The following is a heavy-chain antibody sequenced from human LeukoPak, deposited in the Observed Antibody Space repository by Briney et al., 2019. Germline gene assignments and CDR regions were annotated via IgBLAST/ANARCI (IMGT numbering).Heavy chain of an antibody. Sequence: GGSLRLSCAASGFTFSSFWMHWVRQAPGKGLVWVSRINTDGSSIIYADSVKGRFTISRDNARNTLYLQMNSLRDEDTAVYYCARDRDSDSNWFRPWGQGTLVTVSS. CDR1: GFTFSSFW. CDR3: ARDRDSDSNWFRP. D-gene: IGHD2-15*01. J-gene: IGHJ5*02. CDR2: INTDGSSI. V-gene: IGHV3-74*01.